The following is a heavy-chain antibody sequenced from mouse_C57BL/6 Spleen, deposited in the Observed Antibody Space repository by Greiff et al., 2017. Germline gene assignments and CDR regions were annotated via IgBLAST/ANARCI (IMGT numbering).Heavy chain of an antibody. D-gene: IGHD2-4*01. V-gene: IGHV14-1*01. CDR1: GFNIKDYY. CDR2: IDPEDGDT. J-gene: IGHJ3*01. CDR3: TTIYYDYDGFAD. Sequence: EVQLQQSGAELVRPGASVKLSCTASGFNIKDYYMHWVKQRPEQGLEWIGRIDPEDGDTEYAPKFQGKATMTADTSSNTAYLQLSSLTSEDTAVYYCTTIYYDYDGFADWGQGTLVTVSA.